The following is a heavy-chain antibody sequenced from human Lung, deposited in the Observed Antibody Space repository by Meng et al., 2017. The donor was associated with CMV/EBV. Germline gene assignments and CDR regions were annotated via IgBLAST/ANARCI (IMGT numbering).Heavy chain of an antibody. D-gene: IGHD3-10*01. CDR3: ARDPVRGDLDY. CDR2: INTDGSST. Sequence: GESLKISCAASGFTFSNYWIHWVRQAPGKGLEWVSRINTDGSSTAYADSVKGRFTISRDNAKNTVFLHISSVRAEDTAVFYCARDPVRGDLDYLGRGTLVTVSS. CDR1: GFTFSNYW. J-gene: IGHJ4*02. V-gene: IGHV3-74*01.